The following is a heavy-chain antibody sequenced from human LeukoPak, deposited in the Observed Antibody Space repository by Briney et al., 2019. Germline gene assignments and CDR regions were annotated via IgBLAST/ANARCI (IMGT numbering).Heavy chain of an antibody. J-gene: IGHJ6*02. CDR2: IWYDGSNK. D-gene: IGHD6-6*01. CDR3: AREDQQLDLYYYYYGMDV. Sequence: GRSLRLSCAASGFTFSSYGMHWVRQAPGKGLEWVAVIWYDGSNKYYADSVKGRFTISRDNSKNTLYLQMNSLRAEDTAVYYCAREDQQLDLYYYYYGMDVWGQGTTVTVSS. CDR1: GFTFSSYG. V-gene: IGHV3-33*01.